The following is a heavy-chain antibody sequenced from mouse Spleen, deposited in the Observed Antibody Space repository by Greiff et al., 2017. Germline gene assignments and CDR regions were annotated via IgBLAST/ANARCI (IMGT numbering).Heavy chain of an antibody. J-gene: IGHJ2*01. CDR1: GFNIKDDY. Sequence: VQLQQSGAELVRPGASVKLSCTASGFNIKDDYMHWVKQRPEQGLEWIGWIDPENGDTEYASKFQGKATITADTSSNTAYLQLSSLTSEDTAVYYCTTTTVADYWGQGTTLTVSS. D-gene: IGHD1-1*01. CDR2: IDPENGDT. CDR3: TTTTVADY. V-gene: IGHV14-4*01.